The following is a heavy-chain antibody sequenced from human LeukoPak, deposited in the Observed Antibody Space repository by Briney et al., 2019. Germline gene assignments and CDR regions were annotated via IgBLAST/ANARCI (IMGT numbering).Heavy chain of an antibody. V-gene: IGHV4-59*08. Sequence: TPSETLSLTCTVSGGSISSYYWSWIRQPPGKGLEWIGYIYYSGSTNYNPSLKSRVTISVDTSKNQFSLKLSSVTAADTAAYYCARLVYSSGWYRLDYWGQGTLVTVSS. CDR1: GGSISSYY. CDR2: IYYSGST. D-gene: IGHD6-19*01. J-gene: IGHJ4*02. CDR3: ARLVYSSGWYRLDY.